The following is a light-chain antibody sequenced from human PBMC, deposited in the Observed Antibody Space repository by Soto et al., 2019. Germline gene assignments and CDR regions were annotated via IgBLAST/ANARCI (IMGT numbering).Light chain of an antibody. CDR2: SNN. Sequence: QPVLTQPPSASGTPGQRVTISCSGSSSNIGSNTVNWYQQLPGTAPKLLIYSNNQRPSGVPDRFSGSKSGTSDSLAISGLQSEDEADYYCAAWDDSLNGGVFGGGTQLTVL. J-gene: IGLJ2*01. CDR3: AAWDDSLNGGV. CDR1: SSNIGSNT. V-gene: IGLV1-44*01.